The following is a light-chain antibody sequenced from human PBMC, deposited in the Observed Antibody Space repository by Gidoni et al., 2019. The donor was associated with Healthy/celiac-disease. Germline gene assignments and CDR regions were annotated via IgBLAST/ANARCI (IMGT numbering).Light chain of an antibody. CDR2: AAS. CDR1: QSISSY. J-gene: IGKJ4*01. CDR3: QQSYSTPPLT. V-gene: IGKV1-39*01. Sequence: DIQMTQSPSSLPASVGDRVTITCRASQSISSYLNWYQQKPGKAPKLLIYAASSLQSGVPSRFSGSGSGTDFTLTISSLQPEDFATYYCQQSYSTPPLTFXGXTKVEIK.